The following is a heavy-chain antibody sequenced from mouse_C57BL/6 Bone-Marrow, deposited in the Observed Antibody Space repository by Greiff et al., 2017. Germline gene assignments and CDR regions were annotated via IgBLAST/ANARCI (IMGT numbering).Heavy chain of an antibody. Sequence: QVQLQQPGTELVKPGASVKLSCKASGYTFTSYWMHWVKQRPGQGLEWIGNINPSNGGTNYNEKFKSKATLTVDKSSSTAYMQLSSLTSEDSAVYYCARQGEAAQAPDYFDYWGQGTTLTVSS. CDR3: ARQGEAAQAPDYFDY. CDR2: INPSNGGT. CDR1: GYTFTSYW. D-gene: IGHD3-2*02. J-gene: IGHJ2*01. V-gene: IGHV1-53*01.